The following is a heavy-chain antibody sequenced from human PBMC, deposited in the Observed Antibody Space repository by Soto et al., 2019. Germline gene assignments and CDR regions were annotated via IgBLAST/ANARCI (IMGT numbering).Heavy chain of an antibody. CDR3: ARLAALLCYDGMDV. Sequence: QVQLVQSGAEVKKPGSSVTVSCKASEGTFSSYAISWVRQAPGQGLEWMGGIIPIFGTANYAQKFQGRVTITANESTSTAYMELSSLRSEATAVDYCARLAALLCYDGMDVWGQGTRVNVSS. J-gene: IGHJ6*02. D-gene: IGHD2-21*01. CDR1: EGTFSSYA. V-gene: IGHV1-69*01. CDR2: IIPIFGTA.